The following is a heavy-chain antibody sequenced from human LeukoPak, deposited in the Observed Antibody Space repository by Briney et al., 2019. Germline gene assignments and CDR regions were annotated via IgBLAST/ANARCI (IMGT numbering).Heavy chain of an antibody. CDR1: GGSISSYY. CDR3: ARVLPGSSWYFDY. D-gene: IGHD6-13*01. Sequence: SETLSLTCTVSGGSISSYYWSWIRQPPGKGLEWIGYIYTSGSTNYNPSLKSRVTISVDTSKNQFSLKLSSVTAADTAVYYCARVLPGSSWYFDYWGQGTLVTVSS. J-gene: IGHJ4*02. CDR2: IYTSGST. V-gene: IGHV4-4*09.